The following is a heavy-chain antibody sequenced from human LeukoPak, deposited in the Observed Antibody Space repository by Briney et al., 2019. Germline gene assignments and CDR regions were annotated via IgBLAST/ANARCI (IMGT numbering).Heavy chain of an antibody. J-gene: IGHJ4*02. V-gene: IGHV3-73*01. CDR3: KYYDSSGYYPSDY. CDR2: IRSKANSYAT. CDR1: GFTFSSYA. D-gene: IGHD3-22*01. Sequence: GGSLRLSCAASGFTFSSYAMSWVRQAPGKGLEWVGRIRSKANSYATAYAASVKGRFTISRDDSKNTAYLQMNSLKTEDTAVHYCKYYDSSGYYPSDYWGQGTLVTVSS.